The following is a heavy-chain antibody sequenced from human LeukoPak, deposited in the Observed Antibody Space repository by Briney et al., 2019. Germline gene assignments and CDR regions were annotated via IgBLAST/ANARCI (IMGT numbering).Heavy chain of an antibody. Sequence: GSLRLSCAASGFTVSSNYMSWVRQAPGKGLGWVSIIYSGGSTYYADSVKGRFTISRDNSKNTLYLQMNSLRAEDTAVYYCARVTIYSGSIRRGYMDVWGKGTTVTDAS. CDR3: ARVTIYSGSIRRGYMDV. J-gene: IGHJ6*03. D-gene: IGHD1-26*01. CDR2: IYSGGST. CDR1: GFTVSSNY. V-gene: IGHV3-53*01.